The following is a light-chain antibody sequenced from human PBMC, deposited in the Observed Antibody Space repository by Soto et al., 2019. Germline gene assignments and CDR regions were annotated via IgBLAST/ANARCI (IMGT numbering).Light chain of an antibody. J-gene: IGLJ2*01. CDR2: EDN. V-gene: IGLV6-57*04. CDR3: QSYDSSNQDVV. Sequence: NFMLTQPHSVSESPGKTVTISCTRSSGSIASNYVQWYKQRPGSAPTTVIYEDNQRPSGVPDRFSGSIDSSSNSASLTISGLKTEDEADYYCQSYDSSNQDVVFGGGTQLTVL. CDR1: SGSIASNY.